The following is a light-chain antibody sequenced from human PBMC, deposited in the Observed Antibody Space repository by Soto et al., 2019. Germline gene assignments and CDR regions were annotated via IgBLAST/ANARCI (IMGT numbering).Light chain of an antibody. V-gene: IGLV2-11*01. CDR2: DVT. CDR3: CSYAGSDILI. CDR1: SSDVGGYNY. J-gene: IGLJ2*01. Sequence: QSALTQPREVSGSPGQSVTISSNGTSSDVGGYNYVSWYQRHTGKAPKLINSDVTKRPSGVPDRFSGSKSGNTASLTISGLHAEDEADYDCCSYAGSDILIVGGGTKLTVL.